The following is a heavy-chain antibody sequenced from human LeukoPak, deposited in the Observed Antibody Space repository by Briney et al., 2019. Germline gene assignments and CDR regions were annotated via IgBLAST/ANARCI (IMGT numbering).Heavy chain of an antibody. CDR1: GLSLNSYA. V-gene: IGHV3-23*01. CDR3: ATEQGMATTIDY. D-gene: IGHD5-24*01. J-gene: IGHJ4*02. Sequence: GGSLRLSCTASGLSLNSYAISWVRQVPGKGLEWVSASSSSDDGKWYADSVRGRFTISRDTSKNTVYLQMNSLRGEDKAVYYCATEQGMATTIDYWGRGTLVTVSS. CDR2: SSSSDDGK.